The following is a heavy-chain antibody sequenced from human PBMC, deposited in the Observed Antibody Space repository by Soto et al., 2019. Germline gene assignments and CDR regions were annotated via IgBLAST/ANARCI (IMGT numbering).Heavy chain of an antibody. Sequence: QVQLVQSGAEVTKPGASVKVSCKASGYAFTSYGISWVRQAPGQGVEWMGWMSAYNGNTNYAQKLQGRVTMTTDTSTSTAYMDLRSLRSNDTAVYYCAREFTEQQLHYYYYGMDVWGQGTTVTVSS. CDR1: GYAFTSYG. J-gene: IGHJ6*02. CDR3: AREFTEQQLHYYYYGMDV. D-gene: IGHD6-13*01. CDR2: MSAYNGNT. V-gene: IGHV1-18*01.